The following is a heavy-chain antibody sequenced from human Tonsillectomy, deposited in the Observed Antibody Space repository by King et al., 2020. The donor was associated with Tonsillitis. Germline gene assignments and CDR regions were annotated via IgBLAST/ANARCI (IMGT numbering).Heavy chain of an antibody. CDR3: ARVRRYYYAMDV. V-gene: IGHV4-30-4*07. J-gene: IGHJ6*02. D-gene: IGHD3-9*01. CDR1: GDSVNSGGYA. Sequence: QLQESGPGLVKPSQTLSLTCAVSGDSVNSGGYAWSWIRQTPGRSLECVGYIYYSGHTFYNPSLKSRSTISLDTSKNQISLKLTSATAADTALYYCARVRRYYYAMDVWGPGTTVIVSS. CDR2: IYYSGHT.